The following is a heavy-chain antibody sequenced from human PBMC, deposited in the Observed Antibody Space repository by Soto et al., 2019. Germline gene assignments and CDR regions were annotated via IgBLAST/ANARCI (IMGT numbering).Heavy chain of an antibody. V-gene: IGHV4-59*11. CDR1: GGSIRTHY. CDR3: TRANCYSEY. CDR2: IYYNGNT. D-gene: IGHD7-27*01. J-gene: IGHJ4*02. Sequence: QVQLQESGPGLVKPSETLSLTCSVSGGSIRTHYWSWIRQPPGKGLEWIGYIYYNGNTNYNPSLKSRVTMSVDTSRNQIYLKLNTVTAADTAVYYCTRANCYSEYWGQGTLVTVAS.